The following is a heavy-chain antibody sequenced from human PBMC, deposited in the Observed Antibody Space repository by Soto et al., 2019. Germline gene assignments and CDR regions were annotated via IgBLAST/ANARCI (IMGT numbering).Heavy chain of an antibody. CDR3: ARDTHYYYYMDV. CDR2: ISSSSSTI. Sequence: VQLVESGGGLVQPGGSLRLSCAASGFTFSSYSMNWVRQAPGKGLEWVSYISSSSSTIYYADSVKGRFTISRDNAKNSLYLQMNSLRAEDTAVYYCARDTHYYYYMDVWGKGTTVTVSS. V-gene: IGHV3-48*01. CDR1: GFTFSSYS. J-gene: IGHJ6*03.